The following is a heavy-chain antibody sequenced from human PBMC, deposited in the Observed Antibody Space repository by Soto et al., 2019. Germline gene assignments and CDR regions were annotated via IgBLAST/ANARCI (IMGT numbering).Heavy chain of an antibody. V-gene: IGHV3-30-3*01. J-gene: IGHJ6*02. D-gene: IGHD6-19*01. CDR2: ISYDGSNK. CDR3: ARDSGKSRAVAGTYYYYGVDV. Sequence: PGGSLRLSCAASGFTFSSYAMHWVRQAPGKGLEWVAVISYDGSNKYYADSVKGRFTISRDNSKNTLYLQMNSLRAEDTAVYYCARDSGKSRAVAGTYYYYGVDVWGQGTTVTVSS. CDR1: GFTFSSYA.